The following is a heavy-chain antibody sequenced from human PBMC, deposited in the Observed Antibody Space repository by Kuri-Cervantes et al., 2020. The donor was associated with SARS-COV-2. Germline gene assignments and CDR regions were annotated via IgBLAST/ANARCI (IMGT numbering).Heavy chain of an antibody. Sequence: ASVKVSCKASGYTFTGYYMHWVRQAPGQGLEWMGWLNPNTGGTSYAQKFQGWVTMTRDTSLTTAYMELTRLTSDDSAVYFCARGEAARGLMVVFKWRGAGPLHFWGQGTLVTVSS. CDR1: GYTFTGYY. V-gene: IGHV1-2*04. CDR3: ARGEAARGLMVVFKWRGAGPLHF. D-gene: IGHD3-10*01. J-gene: IGHJ4*02. CDR2: LNPNTGGT.